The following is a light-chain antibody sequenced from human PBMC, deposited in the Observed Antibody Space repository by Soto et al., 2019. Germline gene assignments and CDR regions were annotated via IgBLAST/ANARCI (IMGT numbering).Light chain of an antibody. CDR3: QQSYNTPRT. V-gene: IGKV1-39*01. Sequence: DIQMTQSPSSLSAAVGDRVIIICRASQSISSYLNCYQQKPGKAPQLLIYAASSLHSGVPSRFSGSESGTDFTLTISSLHPQDFAPYYCQQSYNTPRTFGPGKLVDIK. CDR1: QSISSY. CDR2: AAS. J-gene: IGKJ3*01.